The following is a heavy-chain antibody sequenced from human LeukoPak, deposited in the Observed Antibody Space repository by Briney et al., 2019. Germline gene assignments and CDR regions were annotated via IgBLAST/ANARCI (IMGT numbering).Heavy chain of an antibody. D-gene: IGHD4-11*01. V-gene: IGHV4-61*01. CDR3: ARESRLGFDY. J-gene: IGHJ4*02. CDR1: GGSISSSSYY. CDR2: IYYSGST. Sequence: SGALSLTCTVSGGSISSSSYYWGWIRQPPGKGLEWIGYIYYSGSTNYNPSLKSRVTISVDTSKNQFSLKLSSVTAADTAVYYCARESRLGFDYWGQGTLVTVSS.